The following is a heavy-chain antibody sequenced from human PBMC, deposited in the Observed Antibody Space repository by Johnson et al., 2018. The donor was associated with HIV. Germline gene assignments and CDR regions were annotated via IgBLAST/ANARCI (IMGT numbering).Heavy chain of an antibody. V-gene: IGHV3-30*18. CDR2: ISYDGSNK. CDR3: AKDQRFRELLLYGAFDI. J-gene: IGHJ3*02. D-gene: IGHD3-10*01. Sequence: QVQLVESGGGVVQPGRSLRLSCAASGFTFSSYGMHWVRQAPGKGLEWVAVISYDGSNKYYADSVKGRFTLSSYNSKNTLYLQMNSRRAEDTAVYYCAKDQRFRELLLYGAFDIWGQGTMVTVSS. CDR1: GFTFSSYG.